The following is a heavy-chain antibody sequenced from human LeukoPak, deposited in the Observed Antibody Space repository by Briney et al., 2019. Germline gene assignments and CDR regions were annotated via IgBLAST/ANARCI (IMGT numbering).Heavy chain of an antibody. V-gene: IGHV4-39*07. CDR3: ARGGNYRFDY. D-gene: IGHD1-26*01. CDR1: GGSISSSSYY. CDR2: IYYSGST. J-gene: IGHJ4*02. Sequence: SETLSLTCTVSGGSISSSSYYWGWIRQPPGKGLEWIGSIYYSGSTYYNPSLKSRVTISVDTSKNQFSLKLSSVTAADTAVYLCARGGNYRFDYWGQGTLVTVSS.